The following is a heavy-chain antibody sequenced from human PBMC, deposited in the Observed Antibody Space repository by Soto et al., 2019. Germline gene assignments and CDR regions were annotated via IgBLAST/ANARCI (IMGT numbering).Heavy chain of an antibody. D-gene: IGHD3-10*01. V-gene: IGHV1-18*01. CDR1: GYTFTSYG. CDR3: ARSGSYYPARNWFGP. J-gene: IGHJ5*02. Sequence: QVQLVQSGAEMKNPGASVKVSCKAYGYTFTSYGISWVRQAPGQGLEWMGWISGFNDDTNHAQKLQGRVTMTKDTSTSTAYTELRSLKSDDTAVYYCARSGSYYPARNWFGPWGQGTLVTVSS. CDR2: ISGFNDDT.